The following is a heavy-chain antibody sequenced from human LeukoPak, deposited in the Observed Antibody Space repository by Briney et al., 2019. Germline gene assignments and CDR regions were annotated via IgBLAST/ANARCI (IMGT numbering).Heavy chain of an antibody. CDR1: GYTFTDYY. CDR2: INPNSGGT. D-gene: IGHD5-24*01. J-gene: IGHJ4*02. V-gene: IGHV1-2*02. CDR3: AREMTTIENDY. Sequence: ASVKVSCKASGYTFTDYYIHWVRQAPGQGLEWMGRINPNSGGTDYAQKFQGRVTMTSDTSISTAYMELSRLRSDDTAVYYCAREMTTIENDYWGQGTLVTVSS.